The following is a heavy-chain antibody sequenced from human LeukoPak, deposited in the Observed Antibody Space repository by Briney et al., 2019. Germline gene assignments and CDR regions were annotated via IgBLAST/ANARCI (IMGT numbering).Heavy chain of an antibody. Sequence: GGSLRLSCAASGFTLSSYAMSWVRQAPGKGLEWVSAISVSGNTYHADSVKGRFTISRDNAKNSLYLQMNSLRAEDTAVYYCARLAAADLYYYYYMDVWGKGTTVTISS. V-gene: IGHV3-23*01. D-gene: IGHD6-13*01. J-gene: IGHJ6*03. CDR2: ISVSGNT. CDR1: GFTLSSYA. CDR3: ARLAAADLYYYYYMDV.